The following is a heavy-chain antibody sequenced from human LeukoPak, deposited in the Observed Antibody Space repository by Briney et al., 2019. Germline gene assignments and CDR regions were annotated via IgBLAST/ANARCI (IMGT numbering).Heavy chain of an antibody. CDR2: MNPNSGNT. V-gene: IGHV1-8*01. Sequence: ASVKVSCKGSGYTFTSYDINWVRPATGQGLEWMGWMNPNSGNTGYAQKFQGRVTMTRNTSISTAYMELSSLRSEDTAVYYCARNVLLWFGELFAFDIWGQGTMVTVSS. CDR1: GYTFTSYD. J-gene: IGHJ3*02. CDR3: ARNVLLWFGELFAFDI. D-gene: IGHD3-10*01.